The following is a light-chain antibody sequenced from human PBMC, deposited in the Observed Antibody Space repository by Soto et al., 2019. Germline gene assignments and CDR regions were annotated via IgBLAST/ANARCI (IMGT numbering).Light chain of an antibody. V-gene: IGLV2-8*01. J-gene: IGLJ1*01. Sequence: QSALTQPPSASGSPGQSVTISCTGTSGDIGGYDYVSWYQQHPGKAPKLMIYEVTKRPLGVPDRFSGSKSGNTASLTVSGLQAEDEADYYGSSYAASNNPYVFGTGTKLTAL. CDR3: SSYAASNNPYV. CDR2: EVT. CDR1: SGDIGGYDY.